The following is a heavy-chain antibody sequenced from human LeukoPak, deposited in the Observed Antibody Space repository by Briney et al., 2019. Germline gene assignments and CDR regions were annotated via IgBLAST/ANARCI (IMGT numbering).Heavy chain of an antibody. CDR2: IWSSGEYI. J-gene: IGHJ4*02. D-gene: IGHD6-13*01. CDR1: GDSFSRHT. CDR3: ARENDSRARFDS. Sequence: NPGGSLRLSCAGSGDSFSRHTMNWVRRAPGKGLEWISYIWSSGEYIYYADSVKGRFTISRDNSRTSLYLQMNSLRVEDTAIYYCARENDSRARFDSWGQGTLVTVSS. V-gene: IGHV3-21*05.